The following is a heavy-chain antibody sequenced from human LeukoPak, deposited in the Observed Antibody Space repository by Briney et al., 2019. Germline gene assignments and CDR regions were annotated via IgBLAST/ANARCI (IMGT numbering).Heavy chain of an antibody. J-gene: IGHJ4*02. CDR2: FNREDDEA. V-gene: IGHV1-24*01. Sequence: ASVKVSCNISGYTLTDFSMHWVRQAPGKGLEWMGGFNREDDEAIYAPHFQGRVTVTEDTSTDTAYMELSSLRSEDTAVYYCATLVSYYDNSGRPLVPDWGQGTLVTVSS. CDR3: ATLVSYYDNSGRPLVPD. CDR1: GYTLTDFS. D-gene: IGHD3-22*01.